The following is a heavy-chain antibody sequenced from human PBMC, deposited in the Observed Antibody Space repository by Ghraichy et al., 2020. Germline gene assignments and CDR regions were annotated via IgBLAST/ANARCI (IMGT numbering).Heavy chain of an antibody. CDR3: ARGLVGYSSSWYRIIFDP. CDR2: INHSGST. CDR1: GGSFSGYY. J-gene: IGHJ5*02. D-gene: IGHD6-13*01. Sequence: SETLSLTCAVYGGSFSGYYWSWIRQPPGKGLEWIGEINHSGSTNYNPSLKSRVTISVDTSKNQFSLKLSSVTAADTAVYYCARGLVGYSSSWYRIIFDPWGQGTLVIVSS. V-gene: IGHV4-34*01.